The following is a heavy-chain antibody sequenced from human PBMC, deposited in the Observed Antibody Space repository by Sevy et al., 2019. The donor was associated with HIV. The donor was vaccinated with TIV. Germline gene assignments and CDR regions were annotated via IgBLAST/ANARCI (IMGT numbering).Heavy chain of an antibody. CDR1: GFSFFNAW. CDR3: VKDTPFRRFTLSGMAGAHEYYFDY. J-gene: IGHJ4*02. V-gene: IGHV3-23*01. Sequence: GGSLRLSCSASGFSFFNAWMSWVRQAPGKGLEWVSTISASGSVTYYSDSVRGRFTISRDNSRNTVSLQMNSLRVEDTAIYYCVKDTPFRRFTLSGMAGAHEYYFDYWGQGTRVTVSS. D-gene: IGHD3-3*01. CDR2: ISASGSVT.